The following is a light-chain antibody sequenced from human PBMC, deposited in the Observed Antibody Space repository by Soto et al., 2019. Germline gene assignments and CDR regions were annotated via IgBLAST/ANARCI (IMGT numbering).Light chain of an antibody. CDR2: DVS. J-gene: IGKJ2*01. V-gene: IGKV1-5*01. Sequence: DIQMTQSPSSLSASVGDRVTITCRASQTISNYLNWYQQKPGKAPNLLIYDVSNLESGIPSRFSGSGSGTEFTLTISSLQPDDYATYYCQQYHTYPYTVGQGTKVDIK. CDR3: QQYHTYPYT. CDR1: QTISNY.